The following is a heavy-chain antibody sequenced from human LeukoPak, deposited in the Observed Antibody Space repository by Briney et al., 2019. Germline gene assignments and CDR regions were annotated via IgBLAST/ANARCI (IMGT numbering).Heavy chain of an antibody. CDR2: IIPILGIA. Sequence: GASVKVSCKASGGTFSSYAISWVRQAPGQGLEWMGRIIPILGIANYAQKFQGRVTITADKSTSTAYMELSSLRSEDTAVYYCGRAYHDYGDYGWFDPWGQGTLVTVSP. CDR3: GRAYHDYGDYGWFDP. D-gene: IGHD4-17*01. CDR1: GGTFSSYA. J-gene: IGHJ5*02. V-gene: IGHV1-69*04.